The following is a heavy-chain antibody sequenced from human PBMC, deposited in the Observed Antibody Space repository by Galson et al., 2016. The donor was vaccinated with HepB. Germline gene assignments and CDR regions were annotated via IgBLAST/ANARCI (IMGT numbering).Heavy chain of an antibody. V-gene: IGHV4-39*07. Sequence: SETLSLTCTVSGASVNSNNSYWGWFRQPPGEGMEWIGSVSYSGSNYYNLSLKSRATISVDTSRNQVSLKLRSVTAADTALYYCAREWRARLWYFDLWGRGTLVTVSS. CDR3: AREWRARLWYFDL. J-gene: IGHJ2*01. D-gene: IGHD5-24*01. CDR2: VSYSGSN. CDR1: GASVNSNNSY.